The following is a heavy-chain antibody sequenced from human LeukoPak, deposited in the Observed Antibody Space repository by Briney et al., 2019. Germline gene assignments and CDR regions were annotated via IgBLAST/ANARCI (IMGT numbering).Heavy chain of an antibody. Sequence: KPSETLSLTCTVSGGSISSYYWSWIRQPPGKGLEWIGYIYYSGSTNYNPSLKSRVTISVDTSKKQFSLKLSSVTAADTAVYYCARALTDCSGGSCYSRYYYGMDVWGQGTTVTVSS. J-gene: IGHJ6*02. V-gene: IGHV4-59*01. CDR2: IYYSGST. CDR1: GGSISSYY. CDR3: ARALTDCSGGSCYSRYYYGMDV. D-gene: IGHD2-15*01.